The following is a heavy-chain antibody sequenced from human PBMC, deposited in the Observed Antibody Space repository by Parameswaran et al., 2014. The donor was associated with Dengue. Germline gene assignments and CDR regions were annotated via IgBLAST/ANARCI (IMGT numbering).Heavy chain of an antibody. D-gene: IGHD2-2*01. CDR3: ARGNYCSSTSCYFNVVLPPGSWFDP. J-gene: IGHJ5*02. CDR2: INHSGST. Sequence: RWIRQPPGKGLEWIGEINHSGSTNYNPSLKSRVTISVDTSKNQFSLKLSSVTAADTAVYYCARGNYCSSTSCYFNVVLPPGSWFDPWGQGTLVTVSS. V-gene: IGHV4-34*01.